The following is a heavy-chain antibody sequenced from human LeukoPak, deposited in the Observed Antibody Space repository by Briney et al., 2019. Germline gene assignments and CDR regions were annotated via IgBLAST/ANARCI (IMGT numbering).Heavy chain of an antibody. Sequence: TSETLSLTCTVSGGSISSYYWSWIRQPPGKGLERIGYIYFSGSTNYNPSLKSRVTISVDTSKADTAVYYCARRTAPSGSYFWYFELWGRGTLVTVSS. CDR2: IYFSGST. J-gene: IGHJ2*01. CDR1: GGSISSYY. CDR3: YFEL. D-gene: IGHD1-26*01. V-gene: IGHV4-59*01.